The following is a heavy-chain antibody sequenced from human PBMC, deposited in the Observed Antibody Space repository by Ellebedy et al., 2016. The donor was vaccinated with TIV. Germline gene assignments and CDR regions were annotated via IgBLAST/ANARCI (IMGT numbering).Heavy chain of an antibody. CDR3: ARTYNYGSGSLAY. V-gene: IGHV4-39*07. D-gene: IGHD3-10*01. Sequence: MPSETLSLTCTVSGGSISSSSYYWGWIRQPPGKGLEWIGNIYYTGNTYYNPSLKSRVTISVDTSKNQFSLKLSSVTAADTAVYYCARTYNYGSGSLAYWGQGTLVTVSS. J-gene: IGHJ4*02. CDR2: IYYTGNT. CDR1: GGSISSSSYY.